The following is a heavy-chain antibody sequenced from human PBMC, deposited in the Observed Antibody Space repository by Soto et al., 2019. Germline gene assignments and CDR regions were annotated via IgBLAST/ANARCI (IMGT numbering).Heavy chain of an antibody. J-gene: IGHJ4*02. CDR3: ARHDYGGNSVFDY. Sequence: SETLPLTCTVSGGSISSSIYYWGWIRQPPGKGLEWIGSIYYSGSTCYNPSLKSRVTISVDTSKNQFSLKLSSVTAADTAVYYCARHDYGGNSVFDYWGQGTLVTVSS. D-gene: IGHD4-17*01. V-gene: IGHV4-39*01. CDR1: GGSISSSIYY. CDR2: IYYSGST.